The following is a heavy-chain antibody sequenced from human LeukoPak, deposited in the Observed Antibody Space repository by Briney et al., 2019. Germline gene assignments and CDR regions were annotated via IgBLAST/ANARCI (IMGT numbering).Heavy chain of an antibody. CDR3: ARVDYGDYAGEDY. V-gene: IGHV3-74*01. CDR2: ISPDGSYT. Sequence: HPGGSLRLSCLASGFTLSNNWMHWVRQAPGKGLVNFLLISPDGSYTDSADSVKGRFTISRDNAKNTLYLQMNSLRAEDTAVYYCARVDYGDYAGEDYWGQGTLVTVSS. D-gene: IGHD4-17*01. J-gene: IGHJ4*02. CDR1: GFTLSNNW.